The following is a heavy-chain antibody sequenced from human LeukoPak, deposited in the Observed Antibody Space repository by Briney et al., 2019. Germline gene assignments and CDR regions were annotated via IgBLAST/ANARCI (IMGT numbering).Heavy chain of an antibody. CDR3: ARVNYYDSSGLEINYFDY. J-gene: IGHJ4*02. V-gene: IGHV1-2*06. D-gene: IGHD3-22*01. Sequence: ASVKVSCKASGYTFTGYYMHWVRQAPGQGLEWMGRINPNSGGTNYAQKFQGRVTTTRDTSISTAYMELSRLRSDDTAVYYCARVNYYDSSGLEINYFDYWGQGTLVTVSS. CDR2: INPNSGGT. CDR1: GYTFTGYY.